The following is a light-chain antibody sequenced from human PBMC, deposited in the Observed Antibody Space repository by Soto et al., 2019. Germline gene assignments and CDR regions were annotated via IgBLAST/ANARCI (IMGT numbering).Light chain of an antibody. CDR2: GAS. CDR3: QQYHDWPPIT. CDR1: QTVSDD. V-gene: IGKV3-15*01. J-gene: IGKJ3*01. Sequence: EIVMTQSPATLFVSPGERATLSCRASQTVSDDLAWYQQKPGQAPRLLIYGASTRATDIPARFSGGGYGTEFTLTISRLQSEDSAIYYCQQYHDWPPITFGPGTKVNI.